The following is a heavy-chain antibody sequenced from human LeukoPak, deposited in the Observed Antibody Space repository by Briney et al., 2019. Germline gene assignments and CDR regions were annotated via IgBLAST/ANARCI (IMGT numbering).Heavy chain of an antibody. J-gene: IGHJ4*02. D-gene: IGHD2-2*01. CDR3: TTVDSPPDFTIVVEPAAMVNINPFDY. V-gene: IGHV3-15*01. CDR1: GFTFSNAW. Sequence: GGSLRLSCAASGFTFSNAWMSWVRQAPGKGLEWVGLIKSKTDGGTTDYAAPVKGRFTISRDDSKNTLYLQMNSLKTEDTAVYYCTTVDSPPDFTIVVEPAAMVNINPFDYWGQGTLVTVSS. CDR2: IKSKTDGGTT.